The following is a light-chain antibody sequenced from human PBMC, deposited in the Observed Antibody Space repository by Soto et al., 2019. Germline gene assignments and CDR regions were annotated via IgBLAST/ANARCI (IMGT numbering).Light chain of an antibody. V-gene: IGLV1-51*01. J-gene: IGLJ3*02. CDR2: ENN. CDR1: SSNIGNNY. CDR3: GTWDSLLSVGV. Sequence: QSVLTQPPSVSAAPGQKVTLSCSADSSNIGNNYISWYQQLPPAAPKLLIYENNKRPSGIPDRFSGSKSGASATLVITGLQTGDEAYYYCGTWDSLLSVGVLGGATQLTVL.